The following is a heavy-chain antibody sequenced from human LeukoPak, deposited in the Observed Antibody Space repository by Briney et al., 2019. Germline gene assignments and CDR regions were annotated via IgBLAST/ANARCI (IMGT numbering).Heavy chain of an antibody. CDR2: IKADGSKT. Sequence: GGSLRLSCAASGFTFNIFWLSWVRQAPGKGLEWVADIKADGSKTYYVDSLKGRFTISRDNAKNSLYLQMNSLRAEDTAVYYCASTEYSSSGDWGQGTLVTVSS. V-gene: IGHV3-7*01. D-gene: IGHD6-6*01. J-gene: IGHJ4*02. CDR3: ASTEYSSSGD. CDR1: GFTFNIFW.